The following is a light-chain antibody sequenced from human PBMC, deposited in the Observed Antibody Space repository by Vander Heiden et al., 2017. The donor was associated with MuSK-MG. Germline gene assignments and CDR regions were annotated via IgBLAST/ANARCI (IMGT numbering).Light chain of an antibody. Sequence: QSGLTQPPSASGTPGRRVTISCSGSSPNIGSNYVYWYHQLPGTAPKLLIYRNNQRPSGVPDRFSGSKSGTSASLAISGLRSADEADYYCAAWDDSLSGVVFGGGTKLTVL. J-gene: IGLJ2*01. CDR3: AAWDDSLSGVV. CDR1: SPNIGSNY. CDR2: RNN. V-gene: IGLV1-47*01.